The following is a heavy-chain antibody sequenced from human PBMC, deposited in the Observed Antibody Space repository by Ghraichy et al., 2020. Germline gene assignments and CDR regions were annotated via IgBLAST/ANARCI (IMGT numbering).Heavy chain of an antibody. J-gene: IGHJ6*02. V-gene: IGHV3-21*01. CDR1: GFTFSSYS. CDR2: ISSSSSYI. D-gene: IGHD5-18*01. Sequence: GGSLNISCAASGFTFSSYSMNWVRQAPGKGLEWVSSISSSSSYIYYADSVKGRFTISRDNAKNSLYLQMNSLRAEDTAVYYCARDLDTAWGGYGMDVWGQGTTVTVSS. CDR3: ARDLDTAWGGYGMDV.